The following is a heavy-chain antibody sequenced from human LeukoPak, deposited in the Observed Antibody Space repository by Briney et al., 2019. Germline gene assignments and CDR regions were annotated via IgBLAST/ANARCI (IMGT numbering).Heavy chain of an antibody. J-gene: IGHJ5*02. CDR3: ATTYCSSTSCQPYWFDP. CDR1: GGTFSSYA. Sequence: SVKVSCKASGGTFSSYAISWVRQAPGQGLEWMGRIIPILGIANYAQKFQGRVTITTDESTSTAYMELSSLRSEDTAVYYCATTYCSSTSCQPYWFDPWGQGTLVTVSS. CDR2: IIPILGIA. D-gene: IGHD2-2*01. V-gene: IGHV1-69*04.